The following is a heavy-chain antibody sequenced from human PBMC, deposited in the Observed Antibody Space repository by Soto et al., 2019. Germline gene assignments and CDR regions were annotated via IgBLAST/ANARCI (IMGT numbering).Heavy chain of an antibody. J-gene: IGHJ5*02. CDR1: GYTFTSYD. CDR3: ARERTRGFDP. V-gene: IGHV1-8*01. CDR2: MNPNSGNT. Sequence: QVQLVQSGAEVKKPGASVKVSCKASGYTFTSYDINWVRQATGQGLEWMGWMNPNSGNTAYAQKFLGRVTMTRNTSISTADMELSSLRSEDTAVYSGARERTRGFDPWGQGTLVTVSS.